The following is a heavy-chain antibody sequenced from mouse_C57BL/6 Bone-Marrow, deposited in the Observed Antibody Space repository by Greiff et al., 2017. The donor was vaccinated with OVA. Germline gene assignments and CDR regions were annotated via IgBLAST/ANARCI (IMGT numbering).Heavy chain of an antibody. D-gene: IGHD4-1*01. J-gene: IGHJ3*01. V-gene: IGHV1-15*01. CDR3: TRDWDEAY. CDR2: IDPETGGT. CDR1: GYTFTDYE. Sequence: VQLQQSGAELVRPGASVTLSCKASGYTFTDYEMHWVKQTPVHGLEWIGAIDPETGGTAYNQKFKGKAILTADNSSSTAYMELRSLTSEDSAVYYCTRDWDEAYWGQGTLVTVSA.